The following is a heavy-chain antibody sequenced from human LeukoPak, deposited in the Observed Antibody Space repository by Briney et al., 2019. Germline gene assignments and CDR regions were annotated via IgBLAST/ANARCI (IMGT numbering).Heavy chain of an antibody. V-gene: IGHV3-33*01. J-gene: IGHJ4*02. Sequence: HPGRSLRLSCAASGSTFSSYGMHWVRQAPGKGVEWVALIGYDGTNEYYADSVKGRFTISRDNSKNTLYLQMKSLRAEDTAVYYCARDFYCSRTSCYAPSFDYWGQGTLVTVSS. CDR2: IGYDGTNE. D-gene: IGHD2-2*01. CDR3: ARDFYCSRTSCYAPSFDY. CDR1: GSTFSSYG.